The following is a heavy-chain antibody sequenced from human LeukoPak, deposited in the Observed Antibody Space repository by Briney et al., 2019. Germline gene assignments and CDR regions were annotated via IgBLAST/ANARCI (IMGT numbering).Heavy chain of an antibody. D-gene: IGHD2-15*01. CDR2: INHSGST. J-gene: IGHJ3*02. V-gene: IGHV4-34*01. CDR3: AKFRGSCSGGSCGAFDI. Sequence: SETLSLTCAVYGGSFSGYYWSWIRQPPGKGLEWIGEINHSGSTNYNPSLKSRVTISVDTSKNQFSLKLSSVTAADTAVYYCAKFRGSCSGGSCGAFDIWGQGTMVTVSS. CDR1: GGSFSGYY.